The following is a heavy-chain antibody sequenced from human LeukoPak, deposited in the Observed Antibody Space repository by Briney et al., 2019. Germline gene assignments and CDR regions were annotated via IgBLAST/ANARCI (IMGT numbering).Heavy chain of an antibody. CDR3: ASIAAAGTPDFDY. J-gene: IGHJ4*02. V-gene: IGHV4-34*01. CDR2: INHSGST. D-gene: IGHD6-13*01. Sequence: PSETLSLTCAVYGGSFSGYYWSWIRQPPGKGLEWIGEINHSGSTNYNPSLKSRVTISVDTSKNQFSLKLSSVTAADTAVYYCASIAAAGTPDFDYWGQGTLVTVSS. CDR1: GGSFSGYY.